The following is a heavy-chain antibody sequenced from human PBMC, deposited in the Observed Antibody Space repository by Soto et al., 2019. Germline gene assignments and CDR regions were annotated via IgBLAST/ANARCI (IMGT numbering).Heavy chain of an antibody. CDR3: ARTAFLWVAGRKTHGWFDP. Sequence: QLQLQESGPGLVKPSETLSLTCTVSGGSISSSSYYWGWIRQPPGKGLEWIGSIYYSGSTYYNPSPTRRVTISVDNSKDQSSLKLGSVTAADTAVYYCARTAFLWVAGRKTHGWFDPWGQGTLVTVSS. CDR2: IYYSGST. J-gene: IGHJ5*02. CDR1: GGSISSSSYY. V-gene: IGHV4-39*01. D-gene: IGHD6-19*01.